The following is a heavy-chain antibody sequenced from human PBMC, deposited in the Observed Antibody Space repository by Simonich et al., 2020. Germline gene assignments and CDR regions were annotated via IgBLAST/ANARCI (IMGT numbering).Heavy chain of an antibody. CDR1: GGSISSYY. CDR3: ARHDRWLQFYFDY. CDR2: IYYSGST. D-gene: IGHD5-12*01. V-gene: IGHV4-59*08. J-gene: IGHJ4*02. Sequence: QVQLQESGPGLVKPSETLSLTCTVSGGSISSYYWSWIRQPPGKGLEWIGYIYYSGSTNYNPSLKSRVTISVATSKNQFSLKLSSVTAADTAVYYCARHDRWLQFYFDYWGQGTLVTVSS.